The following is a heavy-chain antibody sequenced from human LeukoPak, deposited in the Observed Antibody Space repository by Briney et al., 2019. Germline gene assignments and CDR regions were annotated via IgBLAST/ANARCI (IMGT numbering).Heavy chain of an antibody. D-gene: IGHD6-19*01. CDR3: ARPRAHSSGWYQNWFDP. CDR1: GGSISSSSYY. J-gene: IGHJ5*02. Sequence: SETLSLTCTVSGGSISSSSYYWGWIRQPPGKGLEWIGSIYYSGSTYYNPSLKSRVTISVDTSKNQFSLKLSSVTAADTAVYYCARPRAHSSGWYQNWFDPWGQGTLVTVSS. CDR2: IYYSGST. V-gene: IGHV4-39*01.